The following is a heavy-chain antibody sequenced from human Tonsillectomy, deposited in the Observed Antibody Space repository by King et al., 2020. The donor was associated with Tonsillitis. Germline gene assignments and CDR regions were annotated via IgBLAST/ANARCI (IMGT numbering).Heavy chain of an antibody. CDR1: GFTFSSYG. V-gene: IGHV3-30*18. CDR2: ISYDGSNK. J-gene: IGHJ6*02. D-gene: IGHD4-17*01. Sequence: VQLVESGGGVVQPGRSLRLSCAASGFTFSSYGMHWVRQAPGKGLEWVAVISYDGSNKYYADSVKGRFTISRDNSKNTLYLQMNSLRAEDTAMYYCAKEGGGYGDYFYYYYGMDVWGQGPTVTVSS. CDR3: AKEGGGYGDYFYYYYGMDV.